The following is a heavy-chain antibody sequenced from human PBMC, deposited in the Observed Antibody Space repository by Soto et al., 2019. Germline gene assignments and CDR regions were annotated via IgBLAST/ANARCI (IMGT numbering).Heavy chain of an antibody. V-gene: IGHV3-48*02. CDR3: ARGSFGAGSFRAYMDV. J-gene: IGHJ6*03. CDR2: ISSSGGAI. Sequence: EVQLVESGGDLVQPGGSLRLSCAASGFIFSDYTMTWVRQAPGRGLEFVSHISSSGGAIFYAESVKGRFTVSRDNAKNSLYLQMNSLRDEDTAVYYCARGSFGAGSFRAYMDVWGRGTTVTVSS. CDR1: GFIFSDYT. D-gene: IGHD3-10*01.